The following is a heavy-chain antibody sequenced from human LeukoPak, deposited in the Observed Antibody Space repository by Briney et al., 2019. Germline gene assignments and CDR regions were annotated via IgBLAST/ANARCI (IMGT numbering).Heavy chain of an antibody. CDR3: ARDIPQFGDAFDI. CDR2: INTNTGNP. CDR1: GYTFTNFA. D-gene: IGHD3-10*01. V-gene: IGHV7-4-1*02. J-gene: IGHJ3*02. Sequence: ASVKVSCKASGYTFTNFAINWVRQAPGQGLEWMGWINTNTGNPTYAQGFTGRFVFSLDTSVSTAYLQISSLKAEDTAVYYCARDIPQFGDAFDIWGQGTMVTVSS.